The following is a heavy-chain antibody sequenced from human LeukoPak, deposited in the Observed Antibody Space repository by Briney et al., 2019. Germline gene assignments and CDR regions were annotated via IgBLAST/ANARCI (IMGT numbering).Heavy chain of an antibody. D-gene: IGHD6-19*01. CDR1: GGSISSNY. CDR3: ARGTGSSGWNDY. CDR2: IYYSGNT. Sequence: SETLSLTCTVSGGSISSNYWNWIRQPPGKGLEWIGYIYYSGNTNYNPSLKSRVAISVDTSKNQFSLKLSSVTAADTAVYYCARGTGSSGWNDYWGQGTLVTVSS. J-gene: IGHJ4*02. V-gene: IGHV4-59*01.